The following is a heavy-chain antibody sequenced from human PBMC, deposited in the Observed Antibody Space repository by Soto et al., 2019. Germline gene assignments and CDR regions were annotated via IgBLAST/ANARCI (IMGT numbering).Heavy chain of an antibody. CDR2: ISDSGSA. J-gene: IGHJ4*02. V-gene: IGHV4-31*03. CDR3: ARATFYDIFTAYYSHFDY. Sequence: QVQLQESGPGLVKPSQTLTLTSTVSGGSISSGSFYWIWIRKHPGKGLEWIGHISDSGSAYYNPSRESRATISVDTPKTQFSLKLSAVTAADTAVYFCARATFYDIFTAYYSHFDYWGQGTLVTVSS. D-gene: IGHD3-9*01. CDR1: GGSISSGSFY.